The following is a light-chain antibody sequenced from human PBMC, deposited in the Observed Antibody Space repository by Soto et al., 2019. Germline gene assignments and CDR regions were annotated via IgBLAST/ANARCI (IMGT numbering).Light chain of an antibody. J-gene: IGKJ1*01. Sequence: DVQMTQSPSTLSASIRERITTSCRANQSISNFLAWYQQKPGKAPKLLIYDASTLESGVPSRFRGSGSGTEFTLTISSLQPDDFATYFCRQYNSYSWTFGRGTKV. CDR2: DAS. V-gene: IGKV1-5*01. CDR1: QSISNF. CDR3: RQYNSYSWT.